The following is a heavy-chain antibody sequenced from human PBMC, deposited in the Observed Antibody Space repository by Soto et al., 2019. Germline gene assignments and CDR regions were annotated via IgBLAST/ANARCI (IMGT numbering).Heavy chain of an antibody. CDR1: GGSISSYY. Sequence: SETLSLTCTVSGGSISSYYWSWIRQPPGKGLEWIGYIYDSGSTNYNPSLKSRVTISVDTSKDQFSLKLSSVTAADTAVYYCARDGADYSMFYGIDVWGRGTTVTVSS. CDR2: IYDSGST. CDR3: ARDGADYSMFYGIDV. V-gene: IGHV4-59*13. D-gene: IGHD4-4*01. J-gene: IGHJ6*02.